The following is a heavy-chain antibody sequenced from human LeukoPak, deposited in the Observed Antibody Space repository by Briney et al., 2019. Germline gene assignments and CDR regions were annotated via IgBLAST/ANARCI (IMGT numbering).Heavy chain of an antibody. CDR2: IYRGGYT. D-gene: IGHD4-17*01. V-gene: IGHV3-53*01. Sequence: GGSLRLSCVASEFNARYTYMTWVRQAPGKGLEWISVIYRGGYTDYADSVKGRFTISSDNPKRTLYLQMNSLSAEDTATYYCAIGSTVFHAHRWGQGTRVTVSS. CDR1: EFNARYTY. CDR3: AIGSTVFHAHR. J-gene: IGHJ5*02.